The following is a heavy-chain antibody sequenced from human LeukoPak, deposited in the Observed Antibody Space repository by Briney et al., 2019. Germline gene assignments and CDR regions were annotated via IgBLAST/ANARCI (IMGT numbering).Heavy chain of an antibody. V-gene: IGHV4-59*01. CDR1: GGSISSYY. J-gene: IGHJ4*02. Sequence: SETLSLTCTVSGGSISSYYWSWIRQPPGKGLEWIGHIDYSGSTNHNPSLKSRVTISVDTSKNQFSLKLSSVTAADTAVYYCARTDSSGWYVFDYWGQGTLVTVSS. CDR3: ARTDSSGWYVFDY. CDR2: IDYSGST. D-gene: IGHD6-19*01.